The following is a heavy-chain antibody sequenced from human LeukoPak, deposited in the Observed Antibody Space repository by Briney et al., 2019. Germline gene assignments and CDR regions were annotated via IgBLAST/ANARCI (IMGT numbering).Heavy chain of an antibody. Sequence: GGSLRLSCAASGFTFSSYSMNGVRQAPGKGLEWVSSISSSSSYIYYADSVKGRFTISRDISKNTLYLQMNSLRAEDTAVYYCARELAPGPSRWELPPLGNWGQGTLLTVSS. CDR1: GFTFSSYS. D-gene: IGHD1-26*01. CDR2: ISSSSSYI. CDR3: ARELAPGPSRWELPPLGN. V-gene: IGHV3-21*04. J-gene: IGHJ4*02.